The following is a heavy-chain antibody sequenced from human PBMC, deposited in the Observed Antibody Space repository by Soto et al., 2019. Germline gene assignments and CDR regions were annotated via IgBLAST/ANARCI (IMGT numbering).Heavy chain of an antibody. V-gene: IGHV4-34*01. J-gene: IGHJ4*01. CDR3: ARAPKPITMIRKQPYYFDY. D-gene: IGHD3-10*01. CDR1: GVSFSGYY. CDR2: IDHSGST. Sequence: ETLSLTCAISGVSFSGYYWSWIRQPPGKGLEWIGEIDHSGSTKYNPSLKSRVTISVDTSKRQFSLNLRSVTAADTAVYYCARAPKPITMIRKQPYYFDYWGHGTLVTVSS.